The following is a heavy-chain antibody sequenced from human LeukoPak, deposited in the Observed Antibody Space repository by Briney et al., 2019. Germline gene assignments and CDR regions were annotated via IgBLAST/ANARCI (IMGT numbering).Heavy chain of an antibody. CDR1: GFTLSTYG. D-gene: IGHD1-26*01. V-gene: IGHV3-30*18. CDR2: ISYDGNSK. CDR3: AKKWGVGTTTLDYFDY. Sequence: GRSLRLSCAASGFTLSTYGMHWVRQAPGKGLEWVAMISYDGNSKQYADLVKGRFTISRDNSKNTLYLQMNSLTDEDTAVYYCAKKWGVGTTTLDYFDYWGQGTLVTVSS. J-gene: IGHJ4*02.